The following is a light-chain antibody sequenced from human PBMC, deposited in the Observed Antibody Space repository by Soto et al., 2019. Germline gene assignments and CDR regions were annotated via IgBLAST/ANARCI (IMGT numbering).Light chain of an antibody. CDR2: DVS. CDR1: QSVTTY. V-gene: IGKV3-11*01. CDR3: QQRSNWPPGYT. Sequence: ETVLTQSPATLSLSPGERATLSCRASQSVTTYLAWYQQKPGQAPRLLLYDVSIRATGIPARFSGSGSGTDFTLTITCLEPADFAVYYCQQRSNWPPGYTFGQGTKLEIK. J-gene: IGKJ2*01.